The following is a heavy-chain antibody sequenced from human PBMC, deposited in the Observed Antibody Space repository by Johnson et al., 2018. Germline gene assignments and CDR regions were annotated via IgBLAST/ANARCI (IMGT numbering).Heavy chain of an antibody. D-gene: IGHD3-3*01. CDR2: ISYDGSNK. CDR1: GFTFSSYA. Sequence: QVQLVESGGGVVQPGRSLRLSCAASGFTFSSYAMHWVRQAPGKGLEWVAVISYDGSNKYYADSVNGRFTISRDNSKNTLYLHMNSLRAEDTAVYYCAASRLLEWQFRAFDIWGQGTMVTVSS. CDR3: AASRLLEWQFRAFDI. J-gene: IGHJ3*02. V-gene: IGHV3-30-3*01.